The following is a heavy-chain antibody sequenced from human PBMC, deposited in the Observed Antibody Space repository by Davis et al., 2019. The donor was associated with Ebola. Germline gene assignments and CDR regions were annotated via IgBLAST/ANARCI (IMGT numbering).Heavy chain of an antibody. CDR1: GFTFNIFD. J-gene: IGHJ4*02. D-gene: IGHD1-14*01. Sequence: GESLKISCAASGFTFNIFDMHWVRQAPGKGLEWVAFIRYDGSNKYYEDSVKGRFTISRDNSKNTLYLQMNSLRAEDTAVYYCARVAGIPGYWGQGTLVTVSS. CDR3: ARVAGIPGY. CDR2: IRYDGSNK. V-gene: IGHV3-30*02.